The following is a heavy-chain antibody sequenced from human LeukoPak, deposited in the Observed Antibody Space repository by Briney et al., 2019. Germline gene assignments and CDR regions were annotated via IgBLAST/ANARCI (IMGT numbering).Heavy chain of an antibody. J-gene: IGHJ3*02. CDR2: INPNSGGT. V-gene: IGHV1-2*02. Sequence: ASVKVSCKASGYTFTGYYMHWVGQAPGQGLEWMGWINPNSGGTNYAQKFQGRVTMTRDTSISTAYMELSRLRSDDTAVYYCARRGWYGGNDAFDIWGQGTMVTVSS. D-gene: IGHD6-19*01. CDR1: GYTFTGYY. CDR3: ARRGWYGGNDAFDI.